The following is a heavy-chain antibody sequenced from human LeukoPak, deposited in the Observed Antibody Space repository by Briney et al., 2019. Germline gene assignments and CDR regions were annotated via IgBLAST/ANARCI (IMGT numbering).Heavy chain of an antibody. Sequence: SETLSLTCAVYGGSFSGYYWSWIRQPPGKGLEWIGEINHSGSTNYNPSLKSRVTISVDTSKNQFSLKLSSVTAADTAVYYCARGGHGSGQSVFGLWGRGTLVTVSS. CDR3: ARGGHGSGQSVFGL. CDR2: INHSGST. D-gene: IGHD3-10*01. CDR1: GGSFSGYY. J-gene: IGHJ2*01. V-gene: IGHV4-34*01.